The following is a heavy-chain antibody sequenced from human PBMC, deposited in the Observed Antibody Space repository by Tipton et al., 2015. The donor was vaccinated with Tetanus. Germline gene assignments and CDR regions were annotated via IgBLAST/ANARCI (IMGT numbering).Heavy chain of an antibody. V-gene: IGHV3-33*01. CDR3: AREADCSGGRCFSGAFDK. D-gene: IGHD2-15*01. Sequence: SLRLSCAASGFIFSSYGIHWVRQAPGKGLEWVAVSWYDGTDQYYADSVKGRVTLSRDNSKNTLYLQMDSLRAEDTALYYCAREADCSGGRCFSGAFDKGGQGTQVTVSS. CDR1: GFIFSSYG. CDR2: SWYDGTDQ. J-gene: IGHJ4*02.